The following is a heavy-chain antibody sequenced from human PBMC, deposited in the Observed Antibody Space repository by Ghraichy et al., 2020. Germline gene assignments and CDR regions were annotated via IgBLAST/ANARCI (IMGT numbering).Heavy chain of an antibody. CDR3: ARGFPWELHAFDI. CDR1: GFTFGTYW. J-gene: IGHJ3*02. V-gene: IGHV3-7*04. D-gene: IGHD1-26*01. Sequence: GGSLRLSCAASGFTFGTYWMTWVRQAPGKGLEWVANIKQDGSEEYYVDSVKGRFTISRDNAKNSLYLQMNSLRAADTAVYFCARGFPWELHAFDIWGQGTMVTVSS. CDR2: IKQDGSEE.